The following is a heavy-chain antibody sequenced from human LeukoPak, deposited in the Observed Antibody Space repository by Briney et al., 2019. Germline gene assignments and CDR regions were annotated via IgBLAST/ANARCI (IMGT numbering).Heavy chain of an antibody. Sequence: GSLRLSCAASGFTFSSYAMSWVRQAPGKGLEWVSAISGSGGSTYYADSVKGRFTISRDNSKNTLYLQMNSLRAEDTAVYYCAKDPADFLEWFGYFQHWGQGTLVTVSS. J-gene: IGHJ1*01. CDR3: AKDPADFLEWFGYFQH. V-gene: IGHV3-23*01. CDR1: GFTFSSYA. D-gene: IGHD3-3*01. CDR2: ISGSGGST.